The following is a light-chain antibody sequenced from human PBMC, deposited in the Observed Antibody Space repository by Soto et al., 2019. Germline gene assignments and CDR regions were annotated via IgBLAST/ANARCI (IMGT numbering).Light chain of an antibody. V-gene: IGKV3-15*01. CDR3: QQYNQWPPTWT. Sequence: EIVMTQSPGTLSVSPGERVTVSCRASQYVHTSLAWYQQKSGQAPRLLIYGASIRAPGVPVRFSGSGSGTEFTLTIDSLQSEDSAVYSCQQYNQWPPTWTFGQGTKLEI. J-gene: IGKJ1*01. CDR1: QYVHTS. CDR2: GAS.